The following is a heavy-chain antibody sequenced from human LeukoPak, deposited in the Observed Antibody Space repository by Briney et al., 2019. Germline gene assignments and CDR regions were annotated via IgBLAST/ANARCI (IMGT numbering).Heavy chain of an antibody. D-gene: IGHD3-16*02. CDR3: ARGAPLRDTFGGVIVMRYYYYYMDV. CDR1: GYTFTSYY. V-gene: IGHV1-46*01. CDR2: INPSGRST. J-gene: IGHJ6*03. Sequence: ASLKVSCKASGYTFTSYYMHWVRQAPGQGLEWMGIINPSGRSTSYAQKFQGRVTMTRDMSTSKVYMELSSLRCEDTAVYYCARGAPLRDTFGGVIVMRYYYYYMDVWGKGTTVTVSS.